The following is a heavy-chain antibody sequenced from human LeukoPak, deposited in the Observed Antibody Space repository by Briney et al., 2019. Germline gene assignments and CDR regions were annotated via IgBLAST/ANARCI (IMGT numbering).Heavy chain of an antibody. J-gene: IGHJ5*02. D-gene: IGHD6-13*01. CDR3: ARVVIAAAGAQEGDWFDP. Sequence: GGSLRFSXAASGFTFSSYSMNWVRQAPGKGLEWVSYISSSSSTIYYADSVKGRFTISRDNSKNTLYLQMNSLRAEDTAVYYCARVVIAAAGAQEGDWFDPWGQGTLVTVSS. V-gene: IGHV3-48*01. CDR2: ISSSSSTI. CDR1: GFTFSSYS.